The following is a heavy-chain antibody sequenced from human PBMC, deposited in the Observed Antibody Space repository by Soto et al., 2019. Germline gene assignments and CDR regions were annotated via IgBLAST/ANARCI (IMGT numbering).Heavy chain of an antibody. CDR1: RVAFSKFI. J-gene: IGHJ6*02. V-gene: IGHV1-69*01. D-gene: IGHD3-22*01. CDR2: IIPIFGTA. Sequence: QAQLEQSGGEVKKPGSSVKVSCKASRVAFSKFIVTWVRQAPGLGLEWVGGIIPIFGTANYAQKFQGRVTITAYESTSTSYMEVNNLRSEDTAVYYCAKVMYSSPMGYYSGMDVWGPGTTVTVSS. CDR3: AKVMYSSPMGYYSGMDV.